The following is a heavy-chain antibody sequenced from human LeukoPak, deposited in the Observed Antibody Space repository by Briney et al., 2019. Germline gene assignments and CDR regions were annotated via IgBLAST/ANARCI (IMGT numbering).Heavy chain of an antibody. CDR1: GGSFSGYY. V-gene: IGHV4-34*01. Sequence: SETLSLTCAVYGGSFSGYYWSWIRQPPGKGLEWIGEINHSGSTNYNPSLKSRVTISVDTSKNQFSLKLSSVTAADTAVYYCARGRMVRGVSDAFDIWGQGTMVTVSS. D-gene: IGHD3-10*01. CDR3: ARGRMVRGVSDAFDI. CDR2: INHSGST. J-gene: IGHJ3*02.